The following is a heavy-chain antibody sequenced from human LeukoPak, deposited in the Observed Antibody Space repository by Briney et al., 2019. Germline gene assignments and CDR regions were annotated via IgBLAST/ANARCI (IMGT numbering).Heavy chain of an antibody. CDR3: ARAPTAYCLSTNCQPYFDY. V-gene: IGHV4-4*07. CDR1: GGSISPYY. CDR2: IYTSDSP. Sequence: SETLSLTCTVSGGSISPYYWSWIRQPAGQGLEWIGRIYTSDSPNYNPSLKSRVTLSIETPKNQFSLELTSVTAADTAVYYCARAPTAYCLSTNCQPYFDYWGQGILVTVSS. D-gene: IGHD2-2*01. J-gene: IGHJ4*02.